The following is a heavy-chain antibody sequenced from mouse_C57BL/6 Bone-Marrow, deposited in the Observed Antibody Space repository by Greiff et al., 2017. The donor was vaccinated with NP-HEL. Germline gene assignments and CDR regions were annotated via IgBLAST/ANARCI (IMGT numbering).Heavy chain of an antibody. CDR3: ARSFYYYAMDY. CDR2: ISSGSSTI. J-gene: IGHJ4*01. V-gene: IGHV5-17*01. Sequence: EVHLVESGGGLVKPGGSLKLSCAASGFTFCAYGMHWVRQAPEKGLAWVSYISSGSSTIYYADTVKGRFTISRDNAKNTLFMQMTSLRSGDTAMYYCARSFYYYAMDYWGQGTSVTVSS. CDR1: GFTFCAYG.